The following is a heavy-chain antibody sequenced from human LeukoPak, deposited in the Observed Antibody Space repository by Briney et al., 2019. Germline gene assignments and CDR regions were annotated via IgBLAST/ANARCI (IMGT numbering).Heavy chain of an antibody. V-gene: IGHV4-59*01. CDR2: IYYSGST. CDR3: ARIQNGYFDY. CDR1: GGSISTYF. Sequence: PSETLSLTCTASGGSISTYFWSWIRQPPGKGLEWIGYIYYSGSTNYSPSLESRVTISVDTSKKQFSLKLSSVTAADTAVYYCARIQNGYFDYWGQGTLVTVSS. J-gene: IGHJ4*02. D-gene: IGHD1-1*01.